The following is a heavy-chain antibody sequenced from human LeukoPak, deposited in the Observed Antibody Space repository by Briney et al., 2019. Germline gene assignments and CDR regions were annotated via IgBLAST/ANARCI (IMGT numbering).Heavy chain of an antibody. CDR1: GFTFSNYA. J-gene: IGHJ6*03. V-gene: IGHV3-7*01. CDR3: ARAHLWNYGDV. D-gene: IGHD3-3*01. CDR2: IKQDGSEK. Sequence: GGSLRLSCAASGFTFSNYAMSWVRQAPGKGLEWVANIKQDGSEKYYVDSVKGRFTISRDNAKNSLYLQMNSLRAEDTAVYYCARAHLWNYGDVWGKGTTVTVSS.